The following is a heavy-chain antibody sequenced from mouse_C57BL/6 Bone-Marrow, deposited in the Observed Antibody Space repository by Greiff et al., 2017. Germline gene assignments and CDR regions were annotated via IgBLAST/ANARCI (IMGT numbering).Heavy chain of an antibody. J-gene: IGHJ3*01. D-gene: IGHD2-2*01. CDR2: ISNGGGST. V-gene: IGHV5-12*01. CDR3: ARHGVTDAAY. CDR1: GFTFSDYY. Sequence: EVHLVESGGGLVQPGGSLKLSCAASGFTFSDYYMYWVRQTPEKRLEWVAYISNGGGSTYYPDTVKGRFTISRDNAKNTLYLQMSRLKSEDTAMYYCARHGVTDAAYWGQGTLVTVSA.